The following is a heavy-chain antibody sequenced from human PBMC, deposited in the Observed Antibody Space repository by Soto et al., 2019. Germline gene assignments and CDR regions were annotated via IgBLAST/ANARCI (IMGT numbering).Heavy chain of an antibody. J-gene: IGHJ4*02. V-gene: IGHV3-23*01. CDR2: ISGSGGST. Sequence: EVQLLESGGGLVQPGGSLRLSCAASGFTFSSYAMNWVRQAPGKGLEWVSAISGSGGSTYYADSVKGRFTISRDNSKNPLYLQMNRLRAEDTAVYYCAKGAVVRGVYDLDYWGQGTLVTVSS. CDR3: AKGAVVRGVYDLDY. D-gene: IGHD3-10*01. CDR1: GFTFSSYA.